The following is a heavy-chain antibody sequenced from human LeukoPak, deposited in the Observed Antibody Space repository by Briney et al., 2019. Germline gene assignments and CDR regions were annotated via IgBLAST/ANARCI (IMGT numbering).Heavy chain of an antibody. CDR2: ISGGGGST. CDR1: GFTFSSYA. D-gene: IGHD4-17*01. J-gene: IGHJ6*02. CDR3: AKDLTYGDDYYYGMDV. Sequence: GGSLRLSCAASGFTFSSYAMSWVRQAPGKGLEWVSAISGGGGSTYYADSVKGRFTISRDNSKNTLYLQMNSLRAEDTAVYYCAKDLTYGDDYYYGMDVWGQGTTVTVSS. V-gene: IGHV3-23*01.